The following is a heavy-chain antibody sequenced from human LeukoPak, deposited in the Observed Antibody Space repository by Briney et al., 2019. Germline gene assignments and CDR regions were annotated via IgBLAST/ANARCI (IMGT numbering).Heavy chain of an antibody. J-gene: IGHJ4*02. CDR2: ISGSGNYI. CDR3: ARDYGSRLTKGYYLDY. D-gene: IGHD3-10*01. CDR1: GFAFNNYA. V-gene: IGHV3-21*01. Sequence: GGSLRLSCAASGFAFNNYAMHWVRLAPGRGLEWVSSISGSGNYIYYADSVKGRFTISRDNSKNTLYLQMNSLRGEDTAVYYCARDYGSRLTKGYYLDYWGQGTLVTVSS.